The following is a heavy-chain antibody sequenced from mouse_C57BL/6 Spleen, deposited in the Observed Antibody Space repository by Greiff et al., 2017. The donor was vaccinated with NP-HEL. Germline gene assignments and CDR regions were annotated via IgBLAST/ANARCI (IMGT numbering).Heavy chain of an antibody. CDR3: ARRGGNYGFFYAMDY. D-gene: IGHD2-1*01. V-gene: IGHV1-69*01. Sequence: QVQLQQPGAELVMPGASVKLSCKASGYTFTSYWMHWVKQRPGQGLEWIGEIDPSDSYTNYNQKFKGKSTLTVDKSSSTAYMQLSSLTSEDSAVYYCARRGGNYGFFYAMDYWGQGTSVTVSS. CDR2: IDPSDSYT. CDR1: GYTFTSYW. J-gene: IGHJ4*01.